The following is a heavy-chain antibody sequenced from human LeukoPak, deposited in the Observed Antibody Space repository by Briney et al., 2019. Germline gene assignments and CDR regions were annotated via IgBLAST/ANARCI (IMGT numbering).Heavy chain of an antibody. V-gene: IGHV3-30*14. Sequence: PGGSLRLSCAASGFTFSSYAMHWVRQAPGKGLEWVAVISYDGSNKYYADSVKGRFTISRDISKNTVSLHLNNVRADDTGLYFCARESGSLTKVTYYGLDIWGPGTTVAVTS. J-gene: IGHJ6*02. D-gene: IGHD3-3*01. CDR1: GFTFSSYA. CDR3: ARESGSLTKVTYYGLDI. CDR2: ISYDGSNK.